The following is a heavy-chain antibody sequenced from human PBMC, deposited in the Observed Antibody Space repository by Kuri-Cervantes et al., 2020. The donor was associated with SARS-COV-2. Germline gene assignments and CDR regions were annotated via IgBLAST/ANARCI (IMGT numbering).Heavy chain of an antibody. Sequence: GGSLRLSCAASGFTFSSYGMHWVRQAPGKGLEWVAVISYDGSSKYYADSVKGRSTISRDNSKNTLYLQMNSLRAEDTAVYYCARGVAELRYYGMDVWGQGTTVTVSS. CDR2: ISYDGSSK. D-gene: IGHD1-7*01. J-gene: IGHJ6*02. CDR3: ARGVAELRYYGMDV. V-gene: IGHV3-30*19. CDR1: GFTFSSYG.